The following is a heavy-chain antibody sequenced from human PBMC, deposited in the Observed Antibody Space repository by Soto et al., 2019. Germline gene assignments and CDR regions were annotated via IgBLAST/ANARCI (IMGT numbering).Heavy chain of an antibody. J-gene: IGHJ5*01. CDR1: GATFSTTG. CDR2: IIPLFGTP. V-gene: IGHV1-69*01. Sequence: QVQLVQSGAEVRKPGSSLRVSCKSSGATFSTTGISWVRQAPGQGLEWMGGIIPLFGTPKYARKFQGRVSITADESTNTVYMELNSLGTDDAAVYYCARASPVICGGDPCYRLDSSFDSWGQGALVIVSS. D-gene: IGHD2-21*02. CDR3: ARASPVICGGDPCYRLDSSFDS.